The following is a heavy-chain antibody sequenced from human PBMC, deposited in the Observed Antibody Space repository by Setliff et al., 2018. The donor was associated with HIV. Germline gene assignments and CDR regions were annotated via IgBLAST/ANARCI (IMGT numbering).Heavy chain of an antibody. J-gene: IGHJ6*02. CDR2: IFYSGST. D-gene: IGHD5-12*01. CDR1: GGSIRSGGYY. CDR3: AREPATYNGYNWDYYGTDL. V-gene: IGHV4-31*03. Sequence: SETLSLTCSVSGGSIRSGGYYWSWIRQRPGKGLEWIGYIFYSGSTTYNPSLKSRLTISIDTSKNRFSLKLKSVTAADTAVYYCAREPATYNGYNWDYYGTDLWGQGTTVTVSS.